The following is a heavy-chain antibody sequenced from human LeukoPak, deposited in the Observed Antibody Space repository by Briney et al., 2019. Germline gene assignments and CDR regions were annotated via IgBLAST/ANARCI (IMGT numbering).Heavy chain of an antibody. D-gene: IGHD2-2*01. CDR1: GGTFSSYA. CDR2: IIPIFGTA. V-gene: IGHV1-69*05. J-gene: IGHJ6*03. CDR3: ARDSGDCSSTSCYYYYYMDV. Sequence: ASVKVSCKASGGTFSSYAISWVRQAPGQGLEWMGGIIPIFGTANYAQKFQGRVTITTDESTSTAYMELSSLRSEGTAVYYCARDSGDCSSTSCYYYYYMDVWGKGTTVTVSS.